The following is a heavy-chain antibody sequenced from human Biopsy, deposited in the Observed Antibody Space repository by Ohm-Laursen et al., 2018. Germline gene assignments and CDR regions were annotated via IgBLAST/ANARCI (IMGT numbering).Heavy chain of an antibody. CDR1: GFTSTSYG. CDR3: ARDEKRWDSSNYFSWHFDL. J-gene: IGHJ2*01. CDR2: ISYDGSGE. V-gene: IGHV3-30*03. D-gene: IGHD4-11*01. Sequence: SLRLSCAASGFTSTSYGMHWVRQAPGKGLEWVAVISYDGSGEYYADSLQGRFTISRDNPKNTVDLQMNSLRAEDTAVYFCARDEKRWDSSNYFSWHFDLWGRGTLVTVSS.